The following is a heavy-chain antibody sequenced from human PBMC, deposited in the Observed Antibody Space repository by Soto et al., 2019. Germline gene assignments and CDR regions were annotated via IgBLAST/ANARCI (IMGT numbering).Heavy chain of an antibody. J-gene: IGHJ6*02. CDR1: GGSLSDYN. CDR2: INHSGGT. CDR3: ARGAWYSYGSYYANDMDV. Sequence: PSETLSLSCAVYGGSLSDYNWSWSRQSPGKGLEWIGEINHSGGTNYNPSLTSRATLSVDTSKNQVSLKLSSVTAADSAVYYCARGAWYSYGSYYANDMDVWGQGTTVTVSS. D-gene: IGHD5-18*01. V-gene: IGHV4-34*01.